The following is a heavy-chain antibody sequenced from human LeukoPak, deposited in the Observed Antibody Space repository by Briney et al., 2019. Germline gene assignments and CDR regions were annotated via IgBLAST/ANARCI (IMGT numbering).Heavy chain of an antibody. Sequence: GASVKVSCKASGYTFTSYDINWVRQATGQGLEWMGWMNPNSGNTGYAQKFQGRVTMTRNTSISTAYMELSSLRSEDTAVYYCARLGYCSSTSCYEGFDPWGQGTLVTVSS. CDR3: ARLGYCSSTSCYEGFDP. D-gene: IGHD2-2*01. J-gene: IGHJ5*02. CDR2: MNPNSGNT. CDR1: GYTFTSYD. V-gene: IGHV1-8*01.